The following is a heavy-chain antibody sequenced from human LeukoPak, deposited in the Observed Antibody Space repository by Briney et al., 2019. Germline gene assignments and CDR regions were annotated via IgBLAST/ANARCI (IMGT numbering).Heavy chain of an antibody. Sequence: GGSLRLSCAASGFTFSSYSIHWVRQAPGKGLEWVAVISYDGSSKDYADSVTGRFTISRDNSKNTLYLQMNSLRAEDTAVYYCARDPCGGDCYAFDIWGQGTMVTVSS. CDR1: GFTFSSYS. V-gene: IGHV3-30-3*01. CDR3: ARDPCGGDCYAFDI. J-gene: IGHJ3*02. D-gene: IGHD2-21*02. CDR2: ISYDGSSK.